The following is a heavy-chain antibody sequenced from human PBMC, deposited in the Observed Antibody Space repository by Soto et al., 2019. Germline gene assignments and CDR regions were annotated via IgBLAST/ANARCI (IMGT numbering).Heavy chain of an antibody. CDR2: INSDGSST. Sequence: PGGSLRLSCAAFGFTFSSYWMHWVLQAPGKGLVWVSRINSDGSSTSYADSVKGRFTISRDNAKNTLYLQMNSLRAEDTAVYYCARELRAYCGGDCSDYYYYGMDVWGQGTTVTVSS. V-gene: IGHV3-74*01. D-gene: IGHD2-21*02. CDR3: ARELRAYCGGDCSDYYYYGMDV. CDR1: GFTFSSYW. J-gene: IGHJ6*02.